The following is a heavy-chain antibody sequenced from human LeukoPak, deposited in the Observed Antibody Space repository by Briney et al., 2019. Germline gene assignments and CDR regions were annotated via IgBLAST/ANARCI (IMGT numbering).Heavy chain of an antibody. CDR2: ISSSGSTI. CDR3: AKDSGSSGWSGGFGY. D-gene: IGHD6-19*01. J-gene: IGHJ4*02. Sequence: PGGSLRLSCAASGFTFSSYEMNWVRQAPGKGLEWVSYISSSGSTIYYADSVKGRFTISRDNAKNSLYLQMNSLRAEDTAIYYCAKDSGSSGWSGGFGYWGQGTLVTVSS. V-gene: IGHV3-48*03. CDR1: GFTFSSYE.